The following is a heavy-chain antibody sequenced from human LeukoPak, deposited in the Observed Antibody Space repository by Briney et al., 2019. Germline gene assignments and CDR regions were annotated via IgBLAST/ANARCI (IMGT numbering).Heavy chain of an antibody. J-gene: IGHJ3*02. D-gene: IGHD1-26*01. Sequence: SETLSLTCTVSGGSISSSSYYWGWIRQPPGKGLEWIGSIYYSGSTYYNPSLKSRVTISVDTSKNQFSLKLSSVTAADTAVYYCARGFSGYQDAFHIWGQGTMVTVSS. V-gene: IGHV4-39*01. CDR2: IYYSGST. CDR1: GGSISSSSYY. CDR3: ARGFSGYQDAFHI.